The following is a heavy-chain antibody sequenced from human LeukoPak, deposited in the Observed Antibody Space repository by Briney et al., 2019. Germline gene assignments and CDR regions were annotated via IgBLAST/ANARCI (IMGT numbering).Heavy chain of an antibody. CDR1: GFTFSSYA. Sequence: GGSLRLSCAASGFTFSSYAMSWVRQAPGKGLEWVSAISGSGGSTYYADSVKGRFTISRDNSKNTLYLQMNSLRAEDTAVYYCAKMPLRVAGSMGAFDIWGQGTMVTVSS. CDR3: AKMPLRVAGSMGAFDI. CDR2: ISGSGGST. V-gene: IGHV3-23*01. D-gene: IGHD6-19*01. J-gene: IGHJ3*02.